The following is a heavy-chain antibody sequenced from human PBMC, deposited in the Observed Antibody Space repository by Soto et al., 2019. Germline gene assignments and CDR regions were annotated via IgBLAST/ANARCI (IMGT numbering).Heavy chain of an antibody. D-gene: IGHD2-2*01. V-gene: IGHV3-23*01. CDR2: ISGSGGST. CDR1: GFTFSSYA. Sequence: EVQLLESGGGLVQPGGSLRLSCVASGFTFSSYAMSWVRQAPGKGLEWVSCISGSGGSTSYADSVKGRFTISRDNSKNTLYLQMNSLRAEDTAVYYCVRRLRNTYANTFDYWGHGTLVTVSS. CDR3: VRRLRNTYANTFDY. J-gene: IGHJ4*01.